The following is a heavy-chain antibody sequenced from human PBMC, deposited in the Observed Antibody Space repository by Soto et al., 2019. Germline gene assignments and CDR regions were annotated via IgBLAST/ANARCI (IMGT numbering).Heavy chain of an antibody. Sequence: EVQLVESGGGLVKPGGSLRLSCAASGFTFSSYSMNWVRQAPGKGLEWVSSISSSSSYIYYADSVKGRFTISRDNAKNSLYLQMNRLRAEDTAVYYCARDGPNIYSSGYYNAFDIWGQGTMVTVSS. CDR2: ISSSSSYI. D-gene: IGHD3-22*01. V-gene: IGHV3-21*01. CDR1: GFTFSSYS. CDR3: ARDGPNIYSSGYYNAFDI. J-gene: IGHJ3*02.